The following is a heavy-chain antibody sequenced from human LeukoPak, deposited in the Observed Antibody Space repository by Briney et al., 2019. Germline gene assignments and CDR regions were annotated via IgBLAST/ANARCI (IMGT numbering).Heavy chain of an antibody. CDR2: IGASGEST. J-gene: IGHJ4*02. CDR1: GFTFSVAA. CDR3: AKSQDGGRLFHFDY. D-gene: IGHD1-26*01. V-gene: IGHV3-23*01. Sequence: PGGSLRLSCAASGFTFSVAAMTWVRQAPGKGLEWVSLIGASGESTYYADSVKGRFTISRDNSKNTLSLQMNSLRVEDTAVYFCAKSQDGGRLFHFDYWGQGTLVTVSS.